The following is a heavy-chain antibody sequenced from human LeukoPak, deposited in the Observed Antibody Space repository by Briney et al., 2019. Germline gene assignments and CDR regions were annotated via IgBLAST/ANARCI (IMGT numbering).Heavy chain of an antibody. CDR3: ARDRDKAPISSMDV. J-gene: IGHJ6*02. CDR1: GYTFTSYG. D-gene: IGHD6-6*01. V-gene: IGHV1-18*01. CDR2: ISAYNGNT. Sequence: ASVKVSCKASGYTFTSYGISWVRQAPGQGLEWMGWISAYNGNTNYAQKLQGRVTMTTDTSTSTAYMELRSLRSEDTAVYYCARDRDKAPISSMDVWGQGTTVTVSS.